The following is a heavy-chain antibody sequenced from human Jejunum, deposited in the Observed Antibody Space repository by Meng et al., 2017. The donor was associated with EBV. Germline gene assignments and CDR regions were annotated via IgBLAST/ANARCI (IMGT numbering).Heavy chain of an antibody. CDR1: GYIFSDYY. V-gene: IGHV1-69-2*01. Sequence: EVQLIQSGAEVKKPGDTVKISCKVSGYIFSDYYIHWVRQAPGEGLEWMGLVDPQDDETLYAEKYQGRVTITADTSPDTAYMELSSLRSEDTAIYYCALVLRARFNYFDPWGQGTLVTVSS. CDR3: ALVLRARFNYFDP. J-gene: IGHJ5*02. D-gene: IGHD4/OR15-4a*01. CDR2: VDPQDDET.